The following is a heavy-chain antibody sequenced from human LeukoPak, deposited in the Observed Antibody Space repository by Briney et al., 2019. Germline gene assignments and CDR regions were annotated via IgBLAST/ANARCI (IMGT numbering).Heavy chain of an antibody. CDR2: IYYSGST. J-gene: IGHJ3*02. Sequence: SETLSLTCTVSRGSISSYYWSWIRQPPGKGLEWIGYIYYSGSTNYDPSLKSRVTISVDTSKNQFSLKLSSVTAADTAVYYCARDTTGDGDAFDIWGQGTMVTVSS. CDR3: ARDTTGDGDAFDI. D-gene: IGHD1-1*01. V-gene: IGHV4-59*01. CDR1: RGSISSYY.